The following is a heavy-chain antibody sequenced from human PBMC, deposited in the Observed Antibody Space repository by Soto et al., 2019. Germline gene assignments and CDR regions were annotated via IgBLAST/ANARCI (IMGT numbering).Heavy chain of an antibody. CDR2: ISYDGSNK. Sequence: PGGSLRLSCAASGFTFSSYGMHWVRQAPGKGLEWVAVISYDGSNKYYADSVKGRFTISRDNSKNTLYLQMNSLRAEDTAVYYCAKDPYEDIVASEYYFDYWGQGTLVTVSS. CDR1: GFTFSSYG. J-gene: IGHJ4*02. CDR3: AKDPYEDIVASEYYFDY. D-gene: IGHD5-12*01. V-gene: IGHV3-30*18.